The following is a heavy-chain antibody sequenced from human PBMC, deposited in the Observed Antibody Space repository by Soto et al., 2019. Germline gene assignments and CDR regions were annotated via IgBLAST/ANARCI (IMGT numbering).Heavy chain of an antibody. CDR3: ARKLRYFDWEAFDI. D-gene: IGHD3-9*01. J-gene: IGHJ3*02. CDR1: GGSISSCGYY. CDR2: IYYSGST. Sequence: SETLSLTCTVSGGSISSCGYYWSWIRQHPGKGLEWIGYIYYSGSTYYNPSLKSRVTISVDTSKNQFSLKLSSVTAADTAVYYCARKLRYFDWEAFDIWGQGTMVTVSS. V-gene: IGHV4-31*03.